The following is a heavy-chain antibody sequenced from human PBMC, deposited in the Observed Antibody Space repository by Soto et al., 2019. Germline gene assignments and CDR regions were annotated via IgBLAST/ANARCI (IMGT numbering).Heavy chain of an antibody. CDR3: ARGRPTGYSYYGMDV. CDR2: ISSSSTFI. J-gene: IGHJ6*02. Sequence: GGSLRLSCAASGFTFNSYSMNWVRQAPGKGLEWVSSISSSSTFIYDADSVKGRFSISRDNAKNSLFLQMNSLRAEDTAVYFCARGRPTGYSYYGMDVWGQGTTVTVSS. CDR1: GFTFNSYS. D-gene: IGHD1-1*01. V-gene: IGHV3-21*01.